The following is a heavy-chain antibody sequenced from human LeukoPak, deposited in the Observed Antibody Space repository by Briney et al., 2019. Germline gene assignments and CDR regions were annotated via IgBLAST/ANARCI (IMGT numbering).Heavy chain of an antibody. CDR3: ARDLNYDFWSSFHYSELQRGAWFDP. J-gene: IGHJ5*02. D-gene: IGHD3-3*01. Sequence: SETLSLTCAASGGSISSYYWSWIRQPPGKGLEWIGYIYYSGSTNYNPSLKSRVTISVDTSKNQFSLKLSSVTAADTAVYYWARDLNYDFWSSFHYSELQRGAWFDPWGQGTLVTVSS. CDR2: IYYSGST. V-gene: IGHV4-59*01. CDR1: GGSISSYY.